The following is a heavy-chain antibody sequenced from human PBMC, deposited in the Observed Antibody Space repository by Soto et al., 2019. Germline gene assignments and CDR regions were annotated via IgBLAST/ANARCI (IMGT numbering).Heavy chain of an antibody. CDR3: ARSLGTVGSTYYYGMDV. CDR2: IAAYNGNT. CDR1: GSFFTSYG. J-gene: IGHJ6*02. D-gene: IGHD1-26*01. V-gene: IGHV1-18*01. Sequence: QVQLVQSGAEVKKPGATVKVSCKASGSFFTSYGFSWVRQAPGRGLEWMGWIAAYNGNTDCAQNFQGRVTMTTDTSTSTAYMELSSLRVDDTAVYYCARSLGTVGSTYYYGMDVWGQGTSVTVSS.